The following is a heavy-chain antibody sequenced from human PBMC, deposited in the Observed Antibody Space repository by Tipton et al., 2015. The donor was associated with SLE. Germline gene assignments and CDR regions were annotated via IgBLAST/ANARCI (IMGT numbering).Heavy chain of an antibody. CDR3: ARYADIVVVPAAFLYYGMDV. D-gene: IGHD2-2*01. CDR2: INHSGST. Sequence: TLYLTCAVYGESFSGYYWSWIRQPPGKGLEWIGEINHSGSTNYNPSLKSRVTISVDTSKTQFSLKLSSVTAADSAVYYCARYADIVVVPAAFLYYGMDVWGQGTTVTVSS. J-gene: IGHJ6*02. V-gene: IGHV4-34*01. CDR1: GESFSGYY.